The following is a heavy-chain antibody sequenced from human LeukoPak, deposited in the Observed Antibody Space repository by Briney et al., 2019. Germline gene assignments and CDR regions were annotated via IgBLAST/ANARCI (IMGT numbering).Heavy chain of an antibody. D-gene: IGHD6-13*01. CDR1: GGSFSGYY. CDR3: ARGGSSSWYAFDI. V-gene: IGHV4-34*01. CDR2: INHSGTT. J-gene: IGHJ3*02. Sequence: PSETLSLTCAVYGGSFSGYYWSWIRQPPGKGLEWIGEINHSGTTNYNPSLKSRVTISVDTSRNLFSLKLSSVTAADTAVFYCARGGSSSWYAFDIWGQGTMVTVSS.